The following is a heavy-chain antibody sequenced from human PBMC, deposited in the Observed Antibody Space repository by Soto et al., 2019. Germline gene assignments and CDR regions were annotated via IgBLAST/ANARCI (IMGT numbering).Heavy chain of an antibody. D-gene: IGHD3-9*01. V-gene: IGHV5-51*01. CDR2: IYPGDSDT. CDR1: GYSFTSYW. CDR3: ARVYYDILTGYPNGMDV. J-gene: IGHJ6*02. Sequence: GESLKISCKGSGYSFTSYWIGWVRQMPGKGLEWMGIIYPGDSDTRYSPSFQGQVTISADKSISTAYLQWSSLKASDTAMYYCARVYYDILTGYPNGMDVWGQGTTVTVSS.